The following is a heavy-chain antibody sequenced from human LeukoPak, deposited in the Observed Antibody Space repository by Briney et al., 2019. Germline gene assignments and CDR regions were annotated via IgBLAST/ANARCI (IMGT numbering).Heavy chain of an antibody. J-gene: IGHJ4*02. CDR2: INHSGST. V-gene: IGHV4-34*01. Sequence: SETLSLTCAVYGGSFSGYYWSWIRQPPGKGLEWIGEINHSGSTNYNPSLKSRGTISVDTSKNQFSLKLSSVTAADTAVYYCARHDTMVRGVMGFDYWGQGTLVAVSS. CDR1: GGSFSGYY. CDR3: ARHDTMVRGVMGFDY. D-gene: IGHD3-10*01.